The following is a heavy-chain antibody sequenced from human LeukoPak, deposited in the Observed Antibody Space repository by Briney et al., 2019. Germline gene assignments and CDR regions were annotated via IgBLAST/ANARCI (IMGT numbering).Heavy chain of an antibody. CDR3: ARGSGYCTGGSCYNWFDP. Sequence: SETLSLTCAVSGGSISRGGYSWSWIRQPPGKGLEWIGYLYYSGSTYYNPSLKSRITISVDTSKNQFSLKLRSVTAADTAVYYCARGSGYCTGGSCYNWFDPWGQGTLVTVSS. V-gene: IGHV4-30-4*07. J-gene: IGHJ5*02. CDR1: GGSISRGGYS. CDR2: LYYSGST. D-gene: IGHD2-15*01.